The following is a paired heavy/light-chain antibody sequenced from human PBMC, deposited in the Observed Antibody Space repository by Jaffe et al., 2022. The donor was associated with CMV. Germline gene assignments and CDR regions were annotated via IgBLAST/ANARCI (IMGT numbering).Light chain of an antibody. CDR3: QSADSSGTLEV. CDR1: ALPKQY. J-gene: IGLJ1*01. Sequence: SYELTQPPSVSVSPGQTARITCSGDALPKQYAYWYQQKPGQAPVLVIYKDSERPSGIPERFSGSSSGTTVTLTISGVQAEDEADYYCQSADSSGTLEVFGTGTKVTVL. CDR2: KDS. V-gene: IGLV3-25*03.
Heavy chain of an antibody. Sequence: QLQLQESGPGLVKPSETLSLTCTVSGGSISSSSYYWGWIRQPPGKGLEWIGSIYYSGSTYYNPSLKSRVTISVDTSKNQFSLKLSSVTAADTAVYYCARRGYCSSTSCYRVGGDAFDIWGQGTMVTVSS. CDR1: GGSISSSSYY. J-gene: IGHJ3*02. D-gene: IGHD2-2*02. CDR2: IYYSGST. CDR3: ARRGYCSSTSCYRVGGDAFDI. V-gene: IGHV4-39*01.